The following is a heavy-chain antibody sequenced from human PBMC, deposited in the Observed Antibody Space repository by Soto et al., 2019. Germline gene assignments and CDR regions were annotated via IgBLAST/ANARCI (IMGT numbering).Heavy chain of an antibody. V-gene: IGHV3-72*01. CDR3: AMLGGWSGGSSGMDV. J-gene: IGHJ6*02. Sequence: EVQLVESGGGLVQPGGSLRLSCAASGLILSDYNMAWFRQVPGKGWEWVGGIRRKAKSYTTEYAASVKGRFTISRDDSKNSLYLQMNSLKSEDTAVYYCAMLGGWSGGSSGMDVWGQGTTVTVSS. D-gene: IGHD6-19*01. CDR2: IRRKAKSYTT. CDR1: GLILSDYN.